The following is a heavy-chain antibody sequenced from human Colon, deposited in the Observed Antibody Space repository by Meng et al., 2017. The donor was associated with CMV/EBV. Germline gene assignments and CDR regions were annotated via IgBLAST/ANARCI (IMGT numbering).Heavy chain of an antibody. CDR3: ATDYGDYYFDR. CDR1: GGSISSSTSY. J-gene: IGHJ4*02. D-gene: IGHD4-17*01. CDR2: IYYSGYT. V-gene: IGHV4-39*07. Sequence: HLQLHKSGPGLVQPSETLSLPCTFVGGSISSSTSYCGWIRQTPGKGLEWIGNIYYSGYTYYNPSLKSRLTISVDTSKNQFSLKLTSVTAADTAVYYCATDYGDYYFDRWGQGTLVTVSS.